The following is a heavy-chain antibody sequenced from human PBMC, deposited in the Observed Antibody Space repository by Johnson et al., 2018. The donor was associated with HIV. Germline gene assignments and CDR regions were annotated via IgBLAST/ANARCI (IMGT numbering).Heavy chain of an antibody. CDR2: SCSGGST. Sequence: VQLVASGGGLVQPGGSLRLSCAASGFTVSSNYMSWVRQAPGKGLEWVSAISCSGGSTYYADSVKGRFTISRENSENSLYLQMNSLSAEDTAVYYCARASTTVTTGDDAFDIWGQGTMVTVSS. D-gene: IGHD4-17*01. CDR1: GFTVSSNY. J-gene: IGHJ3*02. CDR3: ARASTTVTTGDDAFDI. V-gene: IGHV3-23*04.